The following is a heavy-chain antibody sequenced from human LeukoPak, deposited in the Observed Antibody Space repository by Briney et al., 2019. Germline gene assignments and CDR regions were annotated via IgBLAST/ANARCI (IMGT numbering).Heavy chain of an antibody. CDR2: ISAYNGNT. CDR1: GYTFTSYG. CDR3: ARDQGWLYGSGSPRAVYGMDV. D-gene: IGHD1-26*01. J-gene: IGHJ6*02. V-gene: IGHV1-18*01. Sequence: ASVKVSCKASGYTFTSYGISWVRQAPGQGLEWMGWISAYNGNTNYAQKLQGRVTMTTDTSTSTAYMGLRSLRSDDTAVYYCARDQGWLYGSGSPRAVYGMDVWGQGTTVTVSS.